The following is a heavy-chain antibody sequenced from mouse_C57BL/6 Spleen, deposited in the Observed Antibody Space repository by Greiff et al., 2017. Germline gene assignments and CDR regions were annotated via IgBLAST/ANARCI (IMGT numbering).Heavy chain of an antibody. CDR3: TREGYYGSSFAY. J-gene: IGHJ3*01. D-gene: IGHD1-1*01. V-gene: IGHV5-9-1*02. Sequence: EVKVVESGEGLVKPGGSLKLSCAASGFTFSSYAMSWVRQTPEKRLEWVAYISSGGDYIYYADTVKGRFTISRDNARNTLYLQMSSLKSEDTAMYYCTREGYYGSSFAYWGQGTLVTVSA. CDR2: ISSGGDYI. CDR1: GFTFSSYA.